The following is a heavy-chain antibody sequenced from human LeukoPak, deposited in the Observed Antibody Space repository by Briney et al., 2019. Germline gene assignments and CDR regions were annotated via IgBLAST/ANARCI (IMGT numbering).Heavy chain of an antibody. CDR1: GFTFSSYG. D-gene: IGHD2-15*01. CDR3: AKDKGGGSYSFDY. V-gene: IGHV3-30*18. J-gene: IGHJ4*02. CDR2: ISYDGSNK. Sequence: GGSLRLSCAASGFTFSSYGMHWVRQAPGKGLEWVAVISYDGSNKYYADSVKGRFTISRDNPKNTLYLQMNSLRAEDTAVYYCAKDKGGGSYSFDYWGQGTLVTVSS.